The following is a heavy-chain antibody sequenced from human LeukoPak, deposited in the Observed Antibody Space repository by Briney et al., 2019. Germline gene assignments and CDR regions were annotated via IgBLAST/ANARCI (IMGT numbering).Heavy chain of an antibody. Sequence: SETLSLTCTVSGGSISSYYWSWIRQPPGKGLEWIAYIYYTGNTNYNPSPRGRVTISLDTSKNQFSLKLSSVTAADAAVYYCARSSAVAIDDFDFWGQGTLVTVSS. CDR2: IYYTGNT. J-gene: IGHJ4*02. CDR1: GGSISSYY. D-gene: IGHD6-19*01. V-gene: IGHV4-59*01. CDR3: ARSSAVAIDDFDF.